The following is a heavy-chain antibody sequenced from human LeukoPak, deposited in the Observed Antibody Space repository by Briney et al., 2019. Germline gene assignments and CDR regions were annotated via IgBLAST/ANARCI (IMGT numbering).Heavy chain of an antibody. CDR3: AKQWGSFDY. CDR2: ISDSGSTT. Sequence: GGSLRLSCAASGFTFSSSAMSWVRQAPGKSLEWVSGISDSGSTTFYADSVKGRFTISRDNSKNTLYLQMTSLRAEDTAVYYCAKQWGSFDYWGQGTLVTVSS. CDR1: GFTFSSSA. D-gene: IGHD2-15*01. J-gene: IGHJ4*02. V-gene: IGHV3-23*01.